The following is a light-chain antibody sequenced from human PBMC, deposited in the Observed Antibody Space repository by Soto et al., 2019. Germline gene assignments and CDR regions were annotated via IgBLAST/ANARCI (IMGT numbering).Light chain of an antibody. V-gene: IGLV2-11*01. J-gene: IGLJ1*01. CDR2: DVS. CDR1: GSGLGHYNS. CDR3: CSYAGSYVYV. Sequence: QSALTQPRSVSGSPGQSVTISCTGTGSGLGHYNSVSWYQYHPGKAPKLIIFDVSERPAGVPDHFSGSKSANTASLTISGLQVEDEADYYCCSYAGSYVYVFGTGTKLTVL.